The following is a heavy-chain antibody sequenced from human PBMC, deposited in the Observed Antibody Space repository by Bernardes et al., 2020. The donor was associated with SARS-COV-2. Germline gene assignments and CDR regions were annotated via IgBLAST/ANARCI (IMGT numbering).Heavy chain of an antibody. D-gene: IGHD3-10*01. J-gene: IGHJ2*01. CDR2: IYYSGYT. CDR1: GGSIGSYY. CDR3: ARDLSHLVRRGFDL. Sequence: SEPLSLTCTLSGGSIGSYYCAWIRQPPGKGLEWIGYIYYSGYTDYNPSLKSRVTISVDRSQTQFSLNLSSVTPADTAVYYCARDLSHLVRRGFDLWGRGTQVTVSS. V-gene: IGHV4-59*01.